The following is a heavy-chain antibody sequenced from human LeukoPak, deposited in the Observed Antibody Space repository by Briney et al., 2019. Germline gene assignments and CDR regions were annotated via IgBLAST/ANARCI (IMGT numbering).Heavy chain of an antibody. Sequence: GGSPRLSCAAPGLTFNFFWMTWVRQAPGKGLEWVANIKHDGSEKYYLDSVKGRFTISRDNANNSLFLQMNSLRAEDTALYYCARGLYYFDSWGQGTLVTVSS. CDR3: ARGLYYFDS. J-gene: IGHJ4*02. V-gene: IGHV3-7*01. CDR1: GLTFNFFW. CDR2: IKHDGSEK.